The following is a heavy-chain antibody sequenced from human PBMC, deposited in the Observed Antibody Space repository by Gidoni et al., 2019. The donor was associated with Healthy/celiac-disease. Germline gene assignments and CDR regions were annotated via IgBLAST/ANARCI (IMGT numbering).Heavy chain of an antibody. CDR2: INPNGST. CDR1: GRSFSGYS. V-gene: IGHV4-34*01. Sequence: QVQLQQWGAGLLKPSETLSLPCAAYGRSFSGYSWSWIRQPPGKGLEWIGEINPNGSTNYNPSLKSRVTISVDTSKNQFSLKLSSVTAADTAVYYCARTPPVRSTRVGYGMDVWGQGTTVTVSS. D-gene: IGHD1-26*01. CDR3: ARTPPVRSTRVGYGMDV. J-gene: IGHJ6*02.